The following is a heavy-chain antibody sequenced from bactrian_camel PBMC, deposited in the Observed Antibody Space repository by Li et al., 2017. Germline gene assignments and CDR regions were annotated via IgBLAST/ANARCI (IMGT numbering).Heavy chain of an antibody. CDR1: GFTFSSHY. D-gene: IGHD3*01. Sequence: VQLVESGGGLVQPGGSLRLSCAAPGFTFSSHYISWVRQAPGKGLEWVSGINSGGGTTYYADSVKGRFTISRDNAKNTLYLQLNSTKTEDTAMYYCVNGASDVGYNYWGQGTQVTVS. J-gene: IGHJ4*01. CDR3: VNGASDVGYNY. V-gene: IGHV3S40*01. CDR2: INSGGGTT.